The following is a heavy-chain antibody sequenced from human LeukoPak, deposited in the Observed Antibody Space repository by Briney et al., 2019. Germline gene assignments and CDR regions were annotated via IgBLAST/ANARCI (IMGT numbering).Heavy chain of an antibody. D-gene: IGHD3-9*01. J-gene: IGHJ4*02. CDR1: GFTFSSYG. CDR2: IRYDGSNK. V-gene: IGHV3-30*02. CDR3: AKGLRYFDWLLH. Sequence: GGSLRLSCAASGFTFSSYGMHWVRQAPGKGLEWVAFIRYDGSNKYYADSVKCRFTISRDNSKNTLYLQMNSLRAEDTAVYYCAKGLRYFDWLLHWGQGTLVTVSS.